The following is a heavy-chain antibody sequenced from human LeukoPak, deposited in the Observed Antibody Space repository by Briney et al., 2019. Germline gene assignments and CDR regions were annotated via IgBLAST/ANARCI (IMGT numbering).Heavy chain of an antibody. V-gene: IGHV4-4*02. CDR3: ARLKRDGYNSDAFDI. CDR1: GGSISSSNW. D-gene: IGHD5-24*01. J-gene: IGHJ3*02. CDR2: IYHSGST. Sequence: SGTLSLTCAVSGGSISSSNWWSWVRQPPGKGLEWIGEIYHSGSTYYNPSLKSRVTISVDTSKNQFSLKLSSVTAADTAVYYCARLKRDGYNSDAFDIWGQGTMVTVSS.